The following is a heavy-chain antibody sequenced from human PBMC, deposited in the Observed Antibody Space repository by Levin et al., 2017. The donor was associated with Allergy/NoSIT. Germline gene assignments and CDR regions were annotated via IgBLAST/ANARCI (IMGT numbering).Heavy chain of an antibody. J-gene: IGHJ6*02. V-gene: IGHV3-30*04. CDR3: ARPPEERDWYSMYYYAMDV. Sequence: PGGSLRLSCAASGFTFSAYPMHWVRQAPGKGLEWVAVISFDGSNEYYADSVKGRFTVSRDNSKNTLSLQMNSLRAEDTALYYCARPPEERDWYSMYYYAMDVWGQGTSVTVSS. CDR2: ISFDGSNE. D-gene: IGHD2-21*02. CDR1: GFTFSAYP.